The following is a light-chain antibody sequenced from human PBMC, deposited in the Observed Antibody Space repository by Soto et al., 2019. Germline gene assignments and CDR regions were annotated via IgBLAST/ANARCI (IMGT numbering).Light chain of an antibody. CDR2: EVT. J-gene: IGLJ1*01. CDR3: SSFAGSQYG. V-gene: IGLV2-8*01. CDR1: SSDVGGYNF. Sequence: QSALTQPPSASGAPGQSVTISCTGTSSDVGGYNFVSWYQQHPGKVTKLMIYEVTKRPSGVPDRLSGSKSGNTASLTVSGLQVEDEADYYCSSFAGSQYGFGTGTKLTVL.